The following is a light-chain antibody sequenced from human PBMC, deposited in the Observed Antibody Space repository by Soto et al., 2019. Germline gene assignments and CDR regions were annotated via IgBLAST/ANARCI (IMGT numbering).Light chain of an antibody. J-gene: IGLJ2*01. Sequence: QPVLTQSPSASASLGASVKLTCTLSSGHSSYDIAWHQQQPEKGPRFLMKVSRDGSHTKGDGIPDRFSASSSGAERYLTISSLQSDDEADYYCQTWGAFGGGTQLTVL. CDR1: SGHSSYD. CDR2: VSRDGSH. CDR3: QTWGA. V-gene: IGLV4-69*01.